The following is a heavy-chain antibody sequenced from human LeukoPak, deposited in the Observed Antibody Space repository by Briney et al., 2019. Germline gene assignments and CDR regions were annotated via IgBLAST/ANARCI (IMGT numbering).Heavy chain of an antibody. D-gene: IGHD3-3*01. CDR1: GFTFSSYS. Sequence: GGSLRLSCAASGFTFSSYSMNWVRQAPGKGLEWVSSISSSSSYIYYADSVKGRFTISRDNAKNSLYLQMNSLRAEDTAVYYCARARPNYDFWSGYPDAFDIWGQGTMVTVSS. CDR3: ARARPNYDFWSGYPDAFDI. J-gene: IGHJ3*02. V-gene: IGHV3-21*01. CDR2: ISSSSSYI.